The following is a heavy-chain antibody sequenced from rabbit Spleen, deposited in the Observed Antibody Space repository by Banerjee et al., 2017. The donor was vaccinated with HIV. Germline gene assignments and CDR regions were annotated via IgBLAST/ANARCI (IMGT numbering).Heavy chain of an antibody. D-gene: IGHD6-1*01. CDR2: IYAASGGNT. V-gene: IGHV1S40*01. CDR1: GFSFSSSYY. CDR3: ARVPYSTDGDAGLAYATGLFNL. Sequence: QSLEESGGDLVKPGASLTLTCTASGFSFSSSYYMCWVRQAPGKGLEWIACIYAASGGNTYYASCGEGRFNIFKTSSTTVTLQVTSLTAADTAASFCARVPYSTDGDAGLAYATGLFNLWGPGSLVTVS. J-gene: IGHJ4*01.